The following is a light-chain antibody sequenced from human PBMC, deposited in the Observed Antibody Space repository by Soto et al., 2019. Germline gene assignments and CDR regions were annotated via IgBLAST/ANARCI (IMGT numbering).Light chain of an antibody. Sequence: ELVMTQSPATLSVSPGERATLSCRASQSVSSNLAWYQQKPGQAPRLLIYGASTRATGIPARFSGSGSGTEFTLTISSLQSEDFAVYYCQQYNNWPPSWTFGQGTKVDI. CDR1: QSVSSN. J-gene: IGKJ1*01. V-gene: IGKV3-15*01. CDR3: QQYNNWPPSWT. CDR2: GAS.